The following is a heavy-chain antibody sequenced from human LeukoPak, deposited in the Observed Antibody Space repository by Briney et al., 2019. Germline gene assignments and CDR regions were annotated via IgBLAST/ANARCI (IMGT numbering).Heavy chain of an antibody. CDR3: ARFLGYCSGGSCYSKSYYYYYGMDV. CDR1: GYTFTSYD. CDR2: MNPNSGNT. Sequence: ASVKVSCKASGYTFTSYDINWVRQATGQGLEWMGWMNPNSGNTGYAQKFQGRVTMTRNTSIRTAYMELSSLRSEDTAVYYCARFLGYCSGGSCYSKSYYYYYGMDVWGQGTTVTVSS. D-gene: IGHD2-15*01. V-gene: IGHV1-8*01. J-gene: IGHJ6*02.